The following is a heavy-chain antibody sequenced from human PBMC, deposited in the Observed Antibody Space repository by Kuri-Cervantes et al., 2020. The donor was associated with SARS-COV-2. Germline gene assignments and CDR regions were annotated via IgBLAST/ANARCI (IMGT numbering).Heavy chain of an antibody. CDR1: EFTFSSYV. D-gene: IGHD2-21*01. Sequence: GESLKISCAASEFTFSSYVMTWVRQAPGKGLEWVSSISVSGGSTYYANSVKGRFTISRDNSKNTLYLQTNSLRAEDTAVYYCAKALSGCAGDCPTRWGQGTLVTVSS. J-gene: IGHJ4*02. CDR3: AKALSGCAGDCPTR. V-gene: IGHV3-23*01. CDR2: ISVSGGST.